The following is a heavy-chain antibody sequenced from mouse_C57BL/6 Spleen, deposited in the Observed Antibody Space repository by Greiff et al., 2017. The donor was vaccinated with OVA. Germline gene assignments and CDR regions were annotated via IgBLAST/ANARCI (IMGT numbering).Heavy chain of an antibody. V-gene: IGHV5-16*01. CDR1: GFTFSDYY. Sequence: EVTLMESEGGLVQPGSSMKLSCTASGFTFSDYYMAWVRQVPDKGLEWVANINYDGRSTYYLDSLKSRFIISRDNAKNILYLQMSSLKSEDTATYYCAREPSGNGYFDYGGQGTTLTVSS. CDR2: INYDGRST. J-gene: IGHJ2*01. D-gene: IGHD1-3*01. CDR3: AREPSGNGYFDY.